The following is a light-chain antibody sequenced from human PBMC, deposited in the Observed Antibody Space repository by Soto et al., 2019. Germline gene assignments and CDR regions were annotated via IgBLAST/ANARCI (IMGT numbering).Light chain of an antibody. Sequence: QSVLTQSPSASASLGASVKLTCTLSSGHSSYAIAWHQKQPGKGPRYLMDLNNDGSHTKGDGIPDRFSGSSSGADRFLIISSLQSEDEADYYCQTGGTGFQFFGGGTQLTVL. CDR2: LNNDGSH. J-gene: IGLJ2*01. V-gene: IGLV4-69*01. CDR1: SGHSSYA. CDR3: QTGGTGFQF.